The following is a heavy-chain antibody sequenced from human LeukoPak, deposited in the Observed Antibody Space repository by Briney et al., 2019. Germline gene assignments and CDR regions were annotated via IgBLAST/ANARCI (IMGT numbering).Heavy chain of an antibody. CDR3: ARVYSRAHFDY. Sequence: SETLSLTCTVSGGSISSSSWWSWVRQPPGKGLEWIGEIYHSGSTNYNPSLKSRVTISVDKSKNQFSLKLSSVTAADTAVYYCARVYSRAHFDYWGQGTLVTVSS. CDR1: GGSISSSSW. D-gene: IGHD2-15*01. V-gene: IGHV4-4*02. J-gene: IGHJ4*02. CDR2: IYHSGST.